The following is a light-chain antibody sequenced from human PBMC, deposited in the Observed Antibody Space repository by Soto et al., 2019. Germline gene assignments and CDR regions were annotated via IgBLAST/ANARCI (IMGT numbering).Light chain of an antibody. CDR2: DDS. J-gene: IGLJ1*01. CDR3: QVWDTTSDLLYV. V-gene: IGLV3-21*02. Sequence: SYELTQPPSVSVAPGQAARITCGGNYIGSKTVHWYQQMPGQAPVLVVYDDSARPSGIPERFSGSNSVHTATPTISRVEAGDEADYFCQVWDTTSDLLYVFGTGTKVTVL. CDR1: YIGSKT.